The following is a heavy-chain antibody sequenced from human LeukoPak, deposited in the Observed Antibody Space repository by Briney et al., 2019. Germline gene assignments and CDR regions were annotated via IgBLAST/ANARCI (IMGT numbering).Heavy chain of an antibody. J-gene: IGHJ6*03. Sequence: GGSLRLSCAASGFTVSTNYMNWVRQAPGKGLEWVSSITTGNSFLYFADSVKGRFTISRDHANNSLYLQMNSLRADDTAVYYCARGAATRKSGFYYYMDVWGKGTTVTVSS. D-gene: IGHD5-12*01. CDR3: ARGAATRKSGFYYYMDV. V-gene: IGHV3-21*01. CDR2: ITTGNSFL. CDR1: GFTVSTNY.